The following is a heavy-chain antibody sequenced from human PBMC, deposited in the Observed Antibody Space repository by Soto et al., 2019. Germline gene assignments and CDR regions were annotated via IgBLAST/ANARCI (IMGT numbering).Heavy chain of an antibody. D-gene: IGHD3-3*01. V-gene: IGHV4-4*02. J-gene: IGHJ4*02. CDR3: ARGLGGVGYMGY. Sequence: SETLSLTCAVSGGSISNRNCRRWVRQPPGKGPEWIGEIYHSGSTNYNPSLKSRVTISVDKSKNQFSLKPSSVTAADTAVYYCARGLGGVGYMGYWGQGTLVTVSS. CDR1: GGSISNRNC. CDR2: IYHSGST.